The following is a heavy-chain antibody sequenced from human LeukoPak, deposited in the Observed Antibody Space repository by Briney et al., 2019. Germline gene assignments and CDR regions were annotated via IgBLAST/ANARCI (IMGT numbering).Heavy chain of an antibody. D-gene: IGHD3-3*01. V-gene: IGHV2-5*01. CDR3: AHSTLRFLEGTPERFPFDY. Sequence: SGPTLVNPTQTLTLTCTFSGFSLSTSGVGVGWIRQPPGKALEWLALIYWNDDKRYSPSLKSRLTITKDTSKNQVVLTMTNMDPVDTATYYCAHSTLRFLEGTPERFPFDYWGQGTLVTVSS. CDR2: IYWNDDK. J-gene: IGHJ4*02. CDR1: GFSLSTSGVG.